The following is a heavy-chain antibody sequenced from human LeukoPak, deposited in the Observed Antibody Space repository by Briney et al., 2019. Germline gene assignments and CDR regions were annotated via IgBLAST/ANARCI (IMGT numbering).Heavy chain of an antibody. V-gene: IGHV4-4*02. J-gene: IGHJ4*02. CDR1: GGCMSSTNW. D-gene: IGHD1-26*01. CDR2: ISLTGRT. CDR3: SRESGPVCPFGY. Sequence: SETLSLTCSVSGGCMSSTNWWCWVRQPPGQGLEWIGEISLTGRTNYNPSLNGRVTMSLDESRNQLSLNLTSVTAADTAIYYCSRESGPVCPFGYWGQGTLVIV.